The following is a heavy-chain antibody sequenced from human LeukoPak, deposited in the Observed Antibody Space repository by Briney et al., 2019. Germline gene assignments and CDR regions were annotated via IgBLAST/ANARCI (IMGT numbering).Heavy chain of an antibody. D-gene: IGHD6-19*01. Sequence: SETLSLTCTVSGGSISSSSYYWGWIRQPPGKGLGWIGSIYYSGSTYYNPSLKSRVTISVDTSKNQFSLKLSSVAAADTAVYYCATAVADPYGKDVWGQGTTVTVSS. CDR1: GGSISSSSYY. V-gene: IGHV4-39*01. CDR3: ATAVADPYGKDV. CDR2: IYYSGST. J-gene: IGHJ6*02.